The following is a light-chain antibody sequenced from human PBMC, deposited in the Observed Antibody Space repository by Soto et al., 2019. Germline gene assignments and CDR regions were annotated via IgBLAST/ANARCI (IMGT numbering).Light chain of an antibody. CDR2: GAS. Sequence: EVVLTQSPGTLSLSPGERATLSCRASQSVTSSYLAWYHQKPGQAPRLLFYGASSRATGVPDRFSGSGSGTDFTLTISRLESDDFAVYYCQHYGSSPRYTFGQGTKLEIK. CDR3: QHYGSSPRYT. CDR1: QSVTSSY. J-gene: IGKJ2*01. V-gene: IGKV3-20*01.